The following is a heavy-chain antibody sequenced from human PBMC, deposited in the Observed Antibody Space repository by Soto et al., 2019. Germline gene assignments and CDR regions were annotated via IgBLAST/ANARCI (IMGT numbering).Heavy chain of an antibody. Sequence: ASVNVSCKASGYTFTSYGISWVRQAPGQGLEWMGWISAYNGNTNYAQKLQGRVTMTTDTSTSTAYMELRSLRSDDTAVYYCARGAYDSSGYYPDLDAFDIWGQGTMVTVS. CDR2: ISAYNGNT. CDR3: ARGAYDSSGYYPDLDAFDI. CDR1: GYTFTSYG. J-gene: IGHJ3*02. D-gene: IGHD3-22*01. V-gene: IGHV1-18*01.